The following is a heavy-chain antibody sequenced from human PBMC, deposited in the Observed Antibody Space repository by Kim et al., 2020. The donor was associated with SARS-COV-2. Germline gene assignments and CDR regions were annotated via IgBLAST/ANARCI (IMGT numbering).Heavy chain of an antibody. Sequence: GGSLRLSCAATGFTFTTNAMTWVRQAPGKGLEWVSSIGATGANKYYADSVKGRFTISRDNSKNTLYLQVNSLRAEDTAVYYCAKNRPTVLTPFDYWGQGTLVTVSS. V-gene: IGHV3-23*01. J-gene: IGHJ4*02. CDR3: AKNRPTVLTPFDY. CDR2: IGATGANK. D-gene: IGHD4-17*01. CDR1: GFTFTTNA.